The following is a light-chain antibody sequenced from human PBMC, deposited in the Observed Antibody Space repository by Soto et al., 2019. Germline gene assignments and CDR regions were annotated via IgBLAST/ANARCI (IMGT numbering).Light chain of an antibody. V-gene: IGKV4-1*01. J-gene: IGKJ3*01. CDR1: QSVLYSPNNKNY. CDR3: QQYGSSLFT. Sequence: DIVMTQSPDSLAVSLDERATINCKSSQSVLYSPNNKNYLAWYQQKPGQPPRVLIYGTSIRATGIPERFSGGGSGTDFTLTITRLESEDFAVYYCQQYGSSLFTFGPGTKVDFK. CDR2: GTS.